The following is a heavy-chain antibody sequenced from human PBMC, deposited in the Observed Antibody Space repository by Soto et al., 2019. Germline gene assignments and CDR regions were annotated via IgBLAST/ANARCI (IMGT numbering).Heavy chain of an antibody. CDR1: GFTFSNYG. D-gene: IGHD2-2*02. CDR2: ISYDGSNK. Sequence: QVQLVESGGGVVQPGRSLRLSCAASGFTFSNYGMHWVRQAPGKGLEWVALISYDGSNKNHADSVKGRFTISRDNSKNTLYLKMNSLRAEDTAVYYCAKDNEGRYCSSTSCYNLDYWGRGILVTVSS. CDR3: AKDNEGRYCSSTSCYNLDY. J-gene: IGHJ4*02. V-gene: IGHV3-30*18.